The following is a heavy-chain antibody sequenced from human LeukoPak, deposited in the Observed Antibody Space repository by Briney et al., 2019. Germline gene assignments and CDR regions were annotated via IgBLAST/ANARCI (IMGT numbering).Heavy chain of an antibody. CDR1: GFSISNYY. D-gene: IGHD6-13*01. CDR2: IYNSLNT. Sequence: SETLSLTCTVSGFSISNYYWTWIRRLPGKGLEWIVYIYNSLNTNYNPSLKGRVTISVDTSKNKFSMTLNSVTAADTAEYFCARRRRIGAAGGDAIDVWGQGTTVTVSS. CDR3: ARRRRIGAAGGDAIDV. V-gene: IGHV4-4*09. J-gene: IGHJ6*02.